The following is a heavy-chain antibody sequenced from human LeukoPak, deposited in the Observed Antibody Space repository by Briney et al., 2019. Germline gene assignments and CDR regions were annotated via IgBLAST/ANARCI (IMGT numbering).Heavy chain of an antibody. CDR3: AKDSRNSGSYYSHGY. V-gene: IGHV3-23*01. CDR2: ISGSGGST. CDR1: GFTCSSYA. D-gene: IGHD1-26*01. Sequence: PGGSLRLSCAASGFTCSSYAMSWVRQAPGKGLEWVSAISGSGGSTYYADSVKGRFTISRDNSRNTLYLQMNSLRAEDTAVYYCAKDSRNSGSYYSHGYWGQGTLVTVSS. J-gene: IGHJ4*02.